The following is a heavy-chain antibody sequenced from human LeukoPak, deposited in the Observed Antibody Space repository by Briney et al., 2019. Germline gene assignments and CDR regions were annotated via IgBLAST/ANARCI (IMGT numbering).Heavy chain of an antibody. CDR3: ARGQKYRNGYTVTELGSGYFDY. Sequence: PGGSLRLSCAASGFTFKYYAMTWVRQAPGKGLEWVAAIDGSGDDTYYAESVKGRFTISRDNSQNTLFLQVNSLRAEDTAVYYCARGQKYRNGYTVTELGSGYFDYWGQGTLVTVSS. V-gene: IGHV3-23*01. J-gene: IGHJ4*02. CDR2: IDGSGDDT. D-gene: IGHD5-18*01. CDR1: GFTFKYYA.